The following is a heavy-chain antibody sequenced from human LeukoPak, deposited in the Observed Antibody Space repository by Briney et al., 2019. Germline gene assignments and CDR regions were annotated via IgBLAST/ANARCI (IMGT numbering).Heavy chain of an antibody. J-gene: IGHJ4*02. Sequence: PSETLSLTCTVSGYSISSGYYWGWIRQPPGKGLEWVANIKQDGSEKYYVDSVKGRFTISRDNAKNSLYLQMNSLRAEDTAVYCCATDIQLWLLDYWGQGTLVTVSS. CDR2: IKQDGSEK. D-gene: IGHD5-18*01. CDR1: GYSISSGYY. V-gene: IGHV3-7*01. CDR3: ATDIQLWLLDY.